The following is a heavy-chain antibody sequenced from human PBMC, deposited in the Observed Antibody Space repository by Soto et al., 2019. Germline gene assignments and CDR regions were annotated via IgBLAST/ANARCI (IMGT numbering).Heavy chain of an antibody. CDR1: GFTFSSYA. Sequence: PGGSLRLSCAASGFTFSSYAMSWVRLAPGKGLEWVSDIIGSGDSTYYADSVKGRFTISRDNSKSTLYLQMNSLRAEDTALYYCAKGRSYYYYYGVDVWGQGTTVTVSS. CDR3: AKGRSYYYYYGVDV. CDR2: IIGSGDST. V-gene: IGHV3-23*01. J-gene: IGHJ6*02.